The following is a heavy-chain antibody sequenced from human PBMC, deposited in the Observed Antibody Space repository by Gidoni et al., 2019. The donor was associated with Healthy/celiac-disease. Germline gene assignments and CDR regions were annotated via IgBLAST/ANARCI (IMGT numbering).Heavy chain of an antibody. D-gene: IGHD6-13*01. CDR2: INHSGST. Sequence: QVQLQQWGAGLLKPSETLSLTCAVYGGSFSGYYWSWIRQPPGKGLEWIGEINHSGSTNYNPSLKSRVTISVDTSKNQFSLKLSSVTAADTAVYYCARSRYSSSYDAFDIWGQGTMVTVSS. V-gene: IGHV4-34*01. CDR3: ARSRYSSSYDAFDI. CDR1: GGSFSGYY. J-gene: IGHJ3*02.